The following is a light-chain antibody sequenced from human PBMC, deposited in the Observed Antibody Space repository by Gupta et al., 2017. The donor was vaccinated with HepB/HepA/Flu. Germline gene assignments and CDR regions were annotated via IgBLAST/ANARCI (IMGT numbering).Light chain of an antibody. CDR1: QSLLHSNGYTS. V-gene: IGKV2-28*01. Sequence: IVMPQSPLSLPVTPGEPASISCRSSQSLLHSNGYTSLGWYLQKPGQSPQLLIYLGSNRASGVPDRFSGSGSGTDFTLEISRVEAEDVGVYYCRQALQTPLTFGGGTKVEIK. CDR3: RQALQTPLT. J-gene: IGKJ4*01. CDR2: LGS.